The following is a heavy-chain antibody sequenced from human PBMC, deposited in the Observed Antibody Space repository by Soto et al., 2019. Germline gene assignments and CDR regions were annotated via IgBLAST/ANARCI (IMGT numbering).Heavy chain of an antibody. CDR1: GDRVPSNSAA. D-gene: IGHD1-26*01. CDR3: VGAAAPPWEDKDV. CDR2: TYYRSRWYN. V-gene: IGHV6-1*01. Sequence: QTRSLTCFISGDRVPSNSAAWNCIRLSPSRGLEWLARTYYRSRWYNDYAVSVRSRITVNPDTSKNQFSLQLTSVTPEDTAVYYCVGAAAPPWEDKDVCDKGTMLTV. J-gene: IGHJ6*03.